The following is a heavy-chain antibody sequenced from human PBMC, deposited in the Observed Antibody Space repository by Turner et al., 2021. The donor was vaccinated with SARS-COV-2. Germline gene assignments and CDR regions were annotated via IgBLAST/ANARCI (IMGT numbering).Heavy chain of an antibody. Sequence: EVQLVESGGGLVKPGGSHRLSCAAYGFTVSRHSMNWVRQAPGKGLEWVSSISSSSSYIYYADSVKGRFTISRDNAKNSLYLQMNSLRAEDTAVYYCARDHRPVVVPAAKRAGSYYYGMDVWGQGTTVTVSS. J-gene: IGHJ6*02. V-gene: IGHV3-21*01. CDR1: GFTVSRHS. D-gene: IGHD2-2*01. CDR2: ISSSSSYI. CDR3: ARDHRPVVVPAAKRAGSYYYGMDV.